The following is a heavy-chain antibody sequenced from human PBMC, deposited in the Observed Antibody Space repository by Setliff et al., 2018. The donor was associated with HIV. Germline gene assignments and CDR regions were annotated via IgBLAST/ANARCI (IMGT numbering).Heavy chain of an antibody. CDR1: GFTFSSYA. Sequence: GGSLRLSCAASGFTFSSYAMHWVRQAPGKGLEWVAIISSDGGNEYHADSVKGRFTISRDNSKDTLFLQMNSLRAEDTAVYYCARTEEWWRPFDYWGQGTLVTVSS. V-gene: IGHV3-30*04. D-gene: IGHD2-8*01. CDR2: ISSDGGNE. J-gene: IGHJ4*02. CDR3: ARTEEWWRPFDY.